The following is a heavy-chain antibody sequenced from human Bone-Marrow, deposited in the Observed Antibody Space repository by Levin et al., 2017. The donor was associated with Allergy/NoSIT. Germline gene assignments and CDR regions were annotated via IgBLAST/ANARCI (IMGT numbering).Heavy chain of an antibody. Sequence: SETLSLTCTVSGGSLTGDYWSWIRQPPGKGLEWIGYIYYGGTTNYNPSLMSRVTISVDTSKNQFSLRLSSVTAADTAVYYCARVAYDTLTGYQYYFDSWGQGTLVTVS. CDR1: GGSLTGDY. V-gene: IGHV4-59*01. CDR3: ARVAYDTLTGYQYYFDS. D-gene: IGHD3-9*01. CDR2: IYYGGTT. J-gene: IGHJ4*02.